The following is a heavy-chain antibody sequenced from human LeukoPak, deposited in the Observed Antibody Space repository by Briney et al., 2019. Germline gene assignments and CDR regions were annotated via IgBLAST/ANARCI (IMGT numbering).Heavy chain of an antibody. J-gene: IGHJ3*02. CDR2: IYSGGST. V-gene: IGHV3-53*01. D-gene: IGHD3-22*01. Sequence: GGSLRLSCAASGFTVSSNYMSWVRQAPGKGLEWVSVIYSGGSTYYADSVKGRFTISRDNSKNTLYLQMNSLRAEDTAVYCCAREPYDSSGYRDAFDIWGQGTMVTVSS. CDR1: GFTVSSNY. CDR3: AREPYDSSGYRDAFDI.